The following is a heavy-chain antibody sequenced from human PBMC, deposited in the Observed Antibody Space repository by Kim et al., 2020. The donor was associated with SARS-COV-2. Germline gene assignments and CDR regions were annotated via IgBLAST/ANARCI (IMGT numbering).Heavy chain of an antibody. Sequence: SETLSLTCTVSGGSISSGGFFWTWVRQHPGKGLEWIGYIYNTGSAYYNPSLESRVSISVETSKNQFSLNLRSVTAADTAVYYCARGVGRGYGDYNDYWGQGTLVTVYS. J-gene: IGHJ4*02. CDR3: ARGVGRGYGDYNDY. D-gene: IGHD4-17*01. V-gene: IGHV4-31*03. CDR1: GGSISSGGFF. CDR2: IYNTGSA.